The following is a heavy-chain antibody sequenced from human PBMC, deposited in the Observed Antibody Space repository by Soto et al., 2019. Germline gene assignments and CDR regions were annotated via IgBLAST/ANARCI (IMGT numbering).Heavy chain of an antibody. J-gene: IGHJ4*02. D-gene: IGHD3-10*01. CDR2: INHSGST. CDR3: ATLWFGDGNY. CDR1: GGSFRDYY. Sequence: SETLSLTYAVLGGSFRDYYGSWIRQPPGKGLEWIGEINHSGSTYYNPSLKSRVTISVDTSKNQFSLKPSSVTAADTAVDYCATLWFGDGNYWGQGTLVTVS. V-gene: IGHV4-34*01.